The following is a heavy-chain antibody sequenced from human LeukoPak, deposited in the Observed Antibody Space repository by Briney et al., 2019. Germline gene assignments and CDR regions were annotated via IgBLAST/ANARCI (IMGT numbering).Heavy chain of an antibody. CDR3: ARGGSPVGATNDY. Sequence: SETLSLTCTVSGGAISSSSYYWGWIRQPPGKGLERIGSIYYSGSLCYNPSRTSQLTISVDTSNNQFALKQPEVTAADTAVYYCARGGSPVGATNDYWGQGTLVTVSS. D-gene: IGHD1-26*01. CDR1: GGAISSSSYY. J-gene: IGHJ4*02. CDR2: IYYSGSL. V-gene: IGHV4-39*02.